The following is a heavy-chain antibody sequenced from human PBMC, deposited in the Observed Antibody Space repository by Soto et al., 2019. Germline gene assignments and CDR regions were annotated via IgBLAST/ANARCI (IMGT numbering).Heavy chain of an antibody. V-gene: IGHV1-3*01. CDR2: INAGNGNT. J-gene: IGHJ5*02. CDR1: GYTFTSYA. D-gene: IGHD3-10*01. CDR3: ARSLWFGELSPPNWFDP. Sequence: ASVKVSCKASGYTFTSYAMHWVRQAPGQRLEWMGWINAGNGNTKYSQKFQGRVTITRDTSASTAYMELSSLRSEDTAVYYCARSLWFGELSPPNWFDPWGQGTLVTVSS.